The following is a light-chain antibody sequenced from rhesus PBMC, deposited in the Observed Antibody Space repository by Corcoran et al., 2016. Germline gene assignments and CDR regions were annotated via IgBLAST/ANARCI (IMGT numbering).Light chain of an antibody. CDR2: EVS. J-gene: IGKJ1*01. CDR1: QSLLDSEDGNTY. CDR3: MQALEFPWT. Sequence: DIVMTQTPLSLPVTPGEPASISCRSSQSLLDSEDGNTYLDWYLQKPGQCPQLLIFEVSNRASGVPERFSGSGSDTYFTLKISRVEAEDVGVYYCMQALEFPWTFGQGTKVEIK. V-gene: IGKV2-104*02.